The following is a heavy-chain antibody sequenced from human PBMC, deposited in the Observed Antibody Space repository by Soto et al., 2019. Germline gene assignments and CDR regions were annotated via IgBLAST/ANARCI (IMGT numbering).Heavy chain of an antibody. D-gene: IGHD2-2*01. CDR2: ISGNLSTT. CDR1: GFTVSTYA. Sequence: GGSLRLSCAASGFTVSTYAMTWVRQAPGKGLEWVSAISGNLSTTFYADSVRGRFTISRDNSKNMLFLHMHSLRAEDSAVYYCSIIIIPAADYYYGMDVWGQGTTVTVSS. V-gene: IGHV3-23*01. J-gene: IGHJ6*02. CDR3: SIIIIPAADYYYGMDV.